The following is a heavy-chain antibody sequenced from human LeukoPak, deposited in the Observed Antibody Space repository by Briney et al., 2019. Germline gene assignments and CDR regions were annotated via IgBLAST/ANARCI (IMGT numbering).Heavy chain of an antibody. V-gene: IGHV4-30-4*08. D-gene: IGHD2-2*01. CDR1: GGSISSGDYY. Sequence: PSQTLSLTCTVSGGSISSGDYYWSWIRQPPGKGLEWIGYIYYSGSTYYNPSLKSRVTISVDTSKNQFSLKLSSVTAADTAVYYCAGLLGYCSSTSCPNWFDPWGREPWSPSPQ. CDR2: IYYSGST. J-gene: IGHJ5*02. CDR3: AGLLGYCSSTSCPNWFDP.